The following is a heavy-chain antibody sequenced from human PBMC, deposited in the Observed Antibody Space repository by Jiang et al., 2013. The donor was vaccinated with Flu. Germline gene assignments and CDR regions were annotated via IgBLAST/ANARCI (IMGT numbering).Heavy chain of an antibody. CDR3: TKDLSPGGADV. Sequence: SGGGLVQPGMSLRLMCVASGFSFNDYAMHWVRQAPGKGLEWVSGIFLESGRTGYADSVKGRFTTSRDNAKNSLYLQMNSLRAEDTALYYCTKDLSPGGADVWGQGTTVTVSS. D-gene: IGHD3-10*01. CDR2: IFLESGRT. J-gene: IGHJ6*02. V-gene: IGHV3-9*01. CDR1: GFSFNDYA.